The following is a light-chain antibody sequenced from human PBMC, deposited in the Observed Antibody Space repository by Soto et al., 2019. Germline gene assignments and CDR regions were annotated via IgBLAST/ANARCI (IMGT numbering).Light chain of an antibody. V-gene: IGKV1-39*01. CDR2: AAS. CDR3: QQSHSKPLT. CDR1: QSISSY. Sequence: DIQMTQSPSSLSASAGDRVTITCRASQSISSYLNWYQQKPGKAPKLLIYAASSLQSGVPSRFSGSGSGTDFFLTISSLQPEDFAVYYCQQSHSKPLTFGGGTKVDIK. J-gene: IGKJ4*01.